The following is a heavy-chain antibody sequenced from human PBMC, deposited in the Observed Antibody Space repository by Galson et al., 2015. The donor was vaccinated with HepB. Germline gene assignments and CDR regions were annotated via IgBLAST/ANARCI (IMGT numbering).Heavy chain of an antibody. J-gene: IGHJ4*02. CDR3: ANRAVVTRDGLDSFDY. Sequence: SLRLSCAASGFTFSRYGMHWVRQAPDKGLEWVAVISHDGRDKYYADSVKGRFTISRDNSKSTLYLEMNSLRDEDTAVYYCANRAVVTRDGLDSFDYWGQGTLVPVSS. CDR1: GFTFSRYG. CDR2: ISHDGRDK. V-gene: IGHV3-30*18. D-gene: IGHD4-23*01.